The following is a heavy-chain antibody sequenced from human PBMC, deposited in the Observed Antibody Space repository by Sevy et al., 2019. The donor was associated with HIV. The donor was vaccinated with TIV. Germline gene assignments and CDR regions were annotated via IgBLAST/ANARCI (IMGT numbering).Heavy chain of an antibody. CDR3: AREDGRREGAPYFDY. CDR1: GFTFSDHY. D-gene: IGHD1-1*01. Sequence: GGSLRLSCAASGFTFSDHYMSWIRQAPGKGLEWVSFISSGGSTKYYGDSVRGRFTISRDNAKNSLYLKMNSLRAEDTAVYYCAREDGRREGAPYFDYWGQGTLVTVSS. V-gene: IGHV3-11*01. J-gene: IGHJ4*02. CDR2: ISSGGSTK.